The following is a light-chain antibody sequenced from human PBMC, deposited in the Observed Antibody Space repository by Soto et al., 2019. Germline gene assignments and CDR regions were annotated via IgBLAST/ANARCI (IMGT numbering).Light chain of an antibody. Sequence: QSALTQPPSASGSPGQSVTISCTGTSSDVGAYNYVSWYQQHPGKAPKLMIYEVSKRPSGVPDRFSGSKSGNTASLTVSGLQAEDEADYYCSSYAGSNNWVFGGGTKL. CDR1: SSDVGAYNY. V-gene: IGLV2-8*01. J-gene: IGLJ3*02. CDR3: SSYAGSNNWV. CDR2: EVS.